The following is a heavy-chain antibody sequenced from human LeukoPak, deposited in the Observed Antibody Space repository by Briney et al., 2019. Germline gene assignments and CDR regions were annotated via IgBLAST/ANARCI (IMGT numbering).Heavy chain of an antibody. D-gene: IGHD6-13*01. CDR3: ASPAVYSSSWYYFDY. J-gene: IGHJ4*02. V-gene: IGHV3-30*03. CDR2: ISYDGSSE. Sequence: PGGSLRLSCAASGFTFSSFGMHWVRQAPGKGLEWVAVISYDGSSEYYADSVKGRFTISRDNSKNTLYLQMNSLRAEDTAVYYCASPAVYSSSWYYFDYWGQGTLVTVSS. CDR1: GFTFSSFG.